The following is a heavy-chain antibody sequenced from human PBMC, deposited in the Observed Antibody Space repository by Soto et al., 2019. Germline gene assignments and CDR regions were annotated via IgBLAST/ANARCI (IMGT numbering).Heavy chain of an antibody. J-gene: IGHJ3*02. Sequence: ASVKVSCKASGFTFTSSAVQWVRQARGQRLEWIGWIVVGSGNTNYAQKFQERVTITRDMSTSTAYMELSSLRSEDTAVYYCAAEGQIDDAFDIWGQGTMVTVSS. CDR2: IVVGSGNT. CDR1: GFTFTSSA. V-gene: IGHV1-58*01. CDR3: AAEGQIDDAFDI.